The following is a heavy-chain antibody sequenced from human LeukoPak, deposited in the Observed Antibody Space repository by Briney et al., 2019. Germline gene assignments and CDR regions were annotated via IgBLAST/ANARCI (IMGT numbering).Heavy chain of an antibody. CDR3: ARDLIAAFDY. D-gene: IGHD6-6*01. CDR1: GFTFSSYS. CDR2: ISSSSYI. J-gene: IGHJ4*02. V-gene: IGHV3-21*01. Sequence: GSLRLSCAASGFTFSSYSMNWVRQAPGKGLEWVSSISSSSYIYYSESVKGRFTISRDNAKNSLYLQMNSLRAEDTAVYYCARDLIAAFDYWGQGTLVTVSS.